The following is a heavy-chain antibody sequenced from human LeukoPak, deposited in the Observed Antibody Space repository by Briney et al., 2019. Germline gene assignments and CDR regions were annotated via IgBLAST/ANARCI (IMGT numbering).Heavy chain of an antibody. V-gene: IGHV4-39*01. CDR2: IYYSGTT. Sequence: NPSETLSLTCTVSGGSINTNSYSWRWIRQAPGKGLEWIGSIYYSGTTYYNPSLRSRVTISVDTSKNQFSLKLSSVTAADTAVYYCARGTVYDFWGQGTLVTVSS. D-gene: IGHD2-8*01. CDR3: ARGTVYDF. CDR1: GGSINTNSYS. J-gene: IGHJ4*02.